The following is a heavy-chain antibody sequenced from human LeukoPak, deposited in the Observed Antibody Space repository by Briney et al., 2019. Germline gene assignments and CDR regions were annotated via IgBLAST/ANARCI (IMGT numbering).Heavy chain of an antibody. V-gene: IGHV3-48*04. CDR2: ISSSGSTI. CDR3: ATTDCSSTSCYHDY. CDR1: GFTFSSYW. D-gene: IGHD2-2*01. Sequence: GGSLRLSCAASGFTFSSYWMSWVRQAPGKGLEWVSYISSSGSTIYYADSVKGRFTISRDNAKNSLYLQMNSLRAEDTAVYYCATTDCSSTSCYHDYWGQGTLVTVSS. J-gene: IGHJ4*02.